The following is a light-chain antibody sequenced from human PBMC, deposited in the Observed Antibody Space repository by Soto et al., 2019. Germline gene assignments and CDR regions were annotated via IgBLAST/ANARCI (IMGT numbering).Light chain of an antibody. CDR3: QQLNSNPHGVT. Sequence: AIQLTQSPSSLSASVGDRVTITCRASQGISSALAWYQQKPGKAPKLLIYDASSLESGVPSRFSGSGSGTDFTLTISSLQPEDVATYYCQQLNSNPHGVTFGQGTQLEIK. CDR2: DAS. J-gene: IGKJ5*01. V-gene: IGKV1-13*02. CDR1: QGISSA.